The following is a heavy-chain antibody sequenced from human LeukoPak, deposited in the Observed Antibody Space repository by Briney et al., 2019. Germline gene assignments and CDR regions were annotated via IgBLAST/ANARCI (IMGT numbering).Heavy chain of an antibody. CDR1: GFTFSSYA. CDR3: ARDHSYYYGSGGNWFDP. CDR2: ISYDGSNK. J-gene: IGHJ5*02. D-gene: IGHD3-10*01. Sequence: GGSLRLSCAASGFTFSSYAMHWVRQAPGKGLEWVAVISYDGSNKYYADSVKGRFTISRDNSKNTLYLQMNSLRAEDTAVYYCARDHSYYYGSGGNWFDPWGQGTLVTVSS. V-gene: IGHV3-30-3*01.